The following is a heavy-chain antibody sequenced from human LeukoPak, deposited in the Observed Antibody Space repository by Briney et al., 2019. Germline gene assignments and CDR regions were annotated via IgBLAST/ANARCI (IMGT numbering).Heavy chain of an antibody. J-gene: IGHJ4*02. CDR2: IYYSGST. CDR1: GGSISSSSYY. Sequence: PSETLSLTCTVSGGSISSSSYYWGWIRQPPGKGLEWIGSIYYSGSTYYNPSLKSRVTISVDTSKNQFSLKLSSVTAADTAVYYCASIPNYYGSGSHFDYWGQGTLVTVSS. CDR3: ASIPNYYGSGSHFDY. V-gene: IGHV4-39*07. D-gene: IGHD3-10*01.